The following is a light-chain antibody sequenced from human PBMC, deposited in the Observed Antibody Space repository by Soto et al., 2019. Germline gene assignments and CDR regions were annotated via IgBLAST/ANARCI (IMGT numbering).Light chain of an antibody. CDR2: GNS. V-gene: IGLV1-40*01. Sequence: QSVLTQPPSVSGAPGQRVTISCTGSSSNIGAGYDVHWYQQLPGTAPKLLIYGNSNRPSGVPDRFSGSKSGTSASLAITGLQAEDEADYYGQCDESSLSYVFGKGLTVXVL. J-gene: IGLJ1*01. CDR1: SSNIGAGYD. CDR3: QCDESSLSYV.